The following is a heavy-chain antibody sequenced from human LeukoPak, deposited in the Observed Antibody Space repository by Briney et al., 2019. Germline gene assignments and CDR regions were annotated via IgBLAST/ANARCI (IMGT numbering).Heavy chain of an antibody. CDR3: AGLAAAATSITYHYFDV. CDR2: IHTNGNT. J-gene: IGHJ2*01. CDR1: TRSISSYY. V-gene: IGHV4-4*09. Sequence: SQTLSLTCTVATRSISSYYWSWIRQSPGRGLEWIAYIHTNGNTNYNPSLKTRVTISLDTAKNQFSLKLSSVAAADTAVCYCAGLAAAATSITYHYFDVWGRGTLVTVSS. D-gene: IGHD6-13*01.